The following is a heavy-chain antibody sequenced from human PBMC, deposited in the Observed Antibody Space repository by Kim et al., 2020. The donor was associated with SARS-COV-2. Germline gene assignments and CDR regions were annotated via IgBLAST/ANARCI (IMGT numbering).Heavy chain of an antibody. J-gene: IGHJ4*02. CDR1: GFTFSNYN. V-gene: IGHV3-48*02. CDR3: ARQGGAAVAIN. CDR2: ISSRDSIT. Sequence: GGSLRLSCAASGFTFSNYNMIWVRQPPGKRLEWVSYISSRDSITYYADSVRGRFTISRDNAENSLYLQMHGLRDEDTAVYYCARQGGAAVAINWGQGALVTVSS. D-gene: IGHD6-19*01.